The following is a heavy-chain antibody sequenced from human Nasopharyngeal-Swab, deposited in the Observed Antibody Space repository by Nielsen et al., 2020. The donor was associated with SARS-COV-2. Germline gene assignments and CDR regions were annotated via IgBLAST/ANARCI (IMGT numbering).Heavy chain of an antibody. Sequence: SETLSLTCAISGASVSSNYAAGNWIRQSPSRGLEWLGRTYYRSMWKNDYALSVEGRITISPDPSKNQFSLQLNSLTPEDTAVYYCARIAVAVPPVWGQGTLVTVSS. D-gene: IGHD6-19*01. J-gene: IGHJ4*02. CDR2: TYYRSMWKN. V-gene: IGHV6-1*01. CDR3: ARIAVAVPPV. CDR1: GASVSSNYAA.